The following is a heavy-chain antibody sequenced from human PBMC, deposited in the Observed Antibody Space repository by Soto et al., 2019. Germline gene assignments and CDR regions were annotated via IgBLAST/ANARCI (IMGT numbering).Heavy chain of an antibody. Sequence: PSETKCVTCTVAGGYIISDDSCWSWIKQPPGEGLEWIGHIFDSGTTYTNPSLRSQVAISLDTSKNQFSLKLSSVTAADTAVYYCARESWRYEILTGYYGVNWFDPWGQGILVTVSS. CDR1: GGYIISDDSC. V-gene: IGHV4-30-4*01. J-gene: IGHJ5*02. CDR3: ARESWRYEILTGYYGVNWFDP. D-gene: IGHD3-9*01. CDR2: IFDSGTT.